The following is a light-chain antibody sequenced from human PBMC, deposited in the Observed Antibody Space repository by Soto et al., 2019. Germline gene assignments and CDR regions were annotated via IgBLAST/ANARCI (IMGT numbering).Light chain of an antibody. CDR1: QSISSW. J-gene: IGKJ2*01. Sequence: DIQMTQSPSTLSASVGDRVTITCRAGQSISSWLAWYQQKPGKAPKLVIYDASSLERGVPSRFSGSGSGTEFTLTISSLQPDDFATYYCQQYNSYPSTFGQGTKVDI. CDR3: QQYNSYPST. V-gene: IGKV1-5*01. CDR2: DAS.